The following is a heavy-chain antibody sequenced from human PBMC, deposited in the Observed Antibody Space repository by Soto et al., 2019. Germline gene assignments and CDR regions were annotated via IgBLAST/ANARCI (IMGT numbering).Heavy chain of an antibody. CDR1: GFTFSSYA. CDR2: ISGSGGST. Sequence: LSLTCAASGFTFSSYAMSWVRQAPGKGLEWVSAISGSGGSTYYADSVKGRFTISRDNSKNTLYLQMNSLRAEDTAVYYCAKTAFSKSWLPDYYYYYGMDVWGQGTTVTVSS. CDR3: AKTAFSKSWLPDYYYYYGMDV. D-gene: IGHD6-19*01. J-gene: IGHJ6*02. V-gene: IGHV3-23*01.